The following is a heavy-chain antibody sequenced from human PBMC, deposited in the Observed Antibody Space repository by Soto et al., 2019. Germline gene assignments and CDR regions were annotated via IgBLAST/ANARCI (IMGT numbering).Heavy chain of an antibody. D-gene: IGHD2-15*01. Sequence: QVQLQESGPGLVKPSETLSLTCTVSGGSISSYYWSWIRQPPGKGLEWIGYIYYSGSTNYNPSLKSRVTISVDTSKNQFSLKLSSVTAADTAVYYCARDRNYCSGGSCYSDWYFDLWGRGTLVTVSS. J-gene: IGHJ2*01. V-gene: IGHV4-59*01. CDR3: ARDRNYCSGGSCYSDWYFDL. CDR1: GGSISSYY. CDR2: IYYSGST.